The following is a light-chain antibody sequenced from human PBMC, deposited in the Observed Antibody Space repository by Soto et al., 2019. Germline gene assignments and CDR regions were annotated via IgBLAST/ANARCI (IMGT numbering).Light chain of an antibody. CDR2: WAS. Sequence: DIVMTQSPDSLALSLGERATINCKSSQSVLYSPNNKNYLAWYQHNPGQPPQLLLYWASMRESGVPDRFSGSASGTDFTLTISSLQAEDVAGYFCHQYASSPWTFGPGTKVEIK. V-gene: IGKV4-1*01. J-gene: IGKJ1*01. CDR1: QSVLYSPNNKNY. CDR3: HQYASSPWT.